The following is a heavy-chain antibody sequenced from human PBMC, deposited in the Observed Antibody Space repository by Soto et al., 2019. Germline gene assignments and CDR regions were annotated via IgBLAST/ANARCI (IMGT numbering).Heavy chain of an antibody. Sequence: EVQLVQSGGDLVQPGGSLRLSCKASGFTFSGYSMDWVRQAPGKGLEWIAYISGGGVPVYYADSVKGRFTIYRDNAKNSLYLQLNHLRDEDTAIYYCARGRANYYFDFWGQGALVTVSS. CDR2: ISGGGVPV. V-gene: IGHV3-48*02. D-gene: IGHD1-1*01. J-gene: IGHJ4*02. CDR1: GFTFSGYS. CDR3: ARGRANYYFDF.